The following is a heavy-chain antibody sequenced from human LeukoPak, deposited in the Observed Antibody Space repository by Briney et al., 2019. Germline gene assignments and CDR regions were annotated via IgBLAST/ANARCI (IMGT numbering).Heavy chain of an antibody. CDR2: IYYSGST. D-gene: IGHD3/OR15-3a*01. CDR1: GGSISSYY. CDR3: ARAPALWTSAPYYYGMDV. J-gene: IGHJ6*02. V-gene: IGHV4-59*01. Sequence: KPSETLSLTCTGSGGSISSYYWSWIRQPPGRGLEWIGYIYYSGSTNYNPSLKSRVTISVDTSKNQFSLKLSSVTAADTAVYYCARAPALWTSAPYYYGMDVWGQGTTVTVSS.